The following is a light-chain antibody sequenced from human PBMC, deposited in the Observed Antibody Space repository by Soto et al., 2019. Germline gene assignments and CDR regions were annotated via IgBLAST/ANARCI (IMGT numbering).Light chain of an antibody. Sequence: DIQMTQSPSFLSASVGDRVTITCQASQGINNCLNWYQQKPGKAPRLLICDASTLESGVPSRFSGSESGTDFIFTISSLQPEDIATYYCQQYHKLPLTFGGGTRVEIK. CDR3: QQYHKLPLT. CDR2: DAS. CDR1: QGINNC. J-gene: IGKJ4*01. V-gene: IGKV1-33*01.